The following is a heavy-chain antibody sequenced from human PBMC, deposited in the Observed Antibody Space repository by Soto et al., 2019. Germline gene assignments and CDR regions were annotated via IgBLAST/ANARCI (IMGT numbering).Heavy chain of an antibody. CDR2: ISGSGGST. CDR1: GFTFSSYA. J-gene: IGHJ4*02. V-gene: IGHV3-23*01. D-gene: IGHD5-12*01. Sequence: GGSLRLSCAASGFTFSSYAMSWVRQAPGKGLEWVSAISGSGGSTYYADSVKGRFTISSDNSKNTLYLQMNSLRAEDTAVYYCAKIPVEAIVAPFDYWGQGTLVTVSS. CDR3: AKIPVEAIVAPFDY.